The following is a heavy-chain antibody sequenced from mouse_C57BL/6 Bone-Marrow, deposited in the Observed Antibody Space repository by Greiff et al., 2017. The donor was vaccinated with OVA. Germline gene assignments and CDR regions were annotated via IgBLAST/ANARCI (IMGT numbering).Heavy chain of an antibody. Sequence: VQLVESGAELARPGASVKLSCKASGYTFTSYGISWVKQRTGQGLEWIGEIYPRSGNTYYNEKFKGKATLTADKSSSTAYMELRSLTSEDSAVYFCARRGNGSSPDYWGQGTTLTVSS. CDR3: ARRGNGSSPDY. CDR2: IYPRSGNT. CDR1: GYTFTSYG. V-gene: IGHV1-81*01. J-gene: IGHJ2*01. D-gene: IGHD1-1*01.